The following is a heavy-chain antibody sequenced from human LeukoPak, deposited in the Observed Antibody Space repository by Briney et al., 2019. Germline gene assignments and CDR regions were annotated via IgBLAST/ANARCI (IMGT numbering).Heavy chain of an antibody. Sequence: ASVKVSCKASGYTFTSYAMHWVRRAPGQRLEWMGWINAGNGNTKYSQKFQGRVTMTEDTSTDTAYMELSSLRSEDTAVYYCATVFDCSSTSCWAPFDYWGQGTLVTVSS. CDR2: INAGNGNT. V-gene: IGHV1-3*01. CDR1: GYTFTSYA. CDR3: ATVFDCSSTSCWAPFDY. D-gene: IGHD2-2*01. J-gene: IGHJ4*02.